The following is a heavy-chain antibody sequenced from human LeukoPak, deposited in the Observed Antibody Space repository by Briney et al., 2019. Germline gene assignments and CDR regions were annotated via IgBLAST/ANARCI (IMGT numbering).Heavy chain of an antibody. CDR2: ISSSGSTI. CDR3: ARSGGSAYFWGGYPRSYFDY. D-gene: IGHD3-3*01. V-gene: IGHV3-48*03. CDR1: GFTFSSYE. Sequence: GGSLRLSCAASGFTFSSYEMNWVRQAPGKGLEWVSYISSSGSTIYYADSVKGRFTISRDNAKNSLYLQMNSLRAEDTAVYYCARSGGSAYFWGGYPRSYFDYWGQGTLVTVSS. J-gene: IGHJ4*02.